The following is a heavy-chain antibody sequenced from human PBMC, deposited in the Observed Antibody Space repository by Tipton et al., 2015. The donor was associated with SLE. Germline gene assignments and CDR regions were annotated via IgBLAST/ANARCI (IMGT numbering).Heavy chain of an antibody. CDR2: IYHSGST. V-gene: IGHV4-38-2*01. CDR1: GYSISSGYY. CDR3: TRQGPRLAFDI. J-gene: IGHJ3*02. Sequence: TLSLTCVVSGYSISSGYYWGWIRQPPGKGLEWIGSIYHSGSTNYSPSFQGHVTISADKSISTAYLQWSSLKASDTAMYYCTRQGPRLAFDIWGQGTMVTVSS.